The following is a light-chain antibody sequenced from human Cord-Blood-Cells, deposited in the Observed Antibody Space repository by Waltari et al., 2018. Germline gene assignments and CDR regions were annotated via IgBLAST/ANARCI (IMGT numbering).Light chain of an antibody. CDR1: QSVSSY. CDR2: DAS. Sequence: EIVLTQSPATLSLSPGERATLSCRASQSVSSYLAWYQQKPGQAPRLLIYDASSRATGIPARFSGSGSGTDFTLTISSLGPEDSAVYYCQQRSNWPRLFTFGPGTKVDIK. V-gene: IGKV3-11*01. CDR3: QQRSNWPRLFT. J-gene: IGKJ3*01.